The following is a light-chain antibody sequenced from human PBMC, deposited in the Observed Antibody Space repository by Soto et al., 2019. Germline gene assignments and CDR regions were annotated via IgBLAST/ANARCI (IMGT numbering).Light chain of an antibody. J-gene: IGKJ1*01. Sequence: DIHITHSPSTLSGSVGDRVTITCRASQTISSWLAWYQQKPGKAPKLLIYKASTLKSGVPSRFSGSGSGTEFTLTISSLQPDDFATYYCQHYNSYSEAFGQGTKVDI. CDR3: QHYNSYSEA. V-gene: IGKV1-5*03. CDR2: KAS. CDR1: QTISSW.